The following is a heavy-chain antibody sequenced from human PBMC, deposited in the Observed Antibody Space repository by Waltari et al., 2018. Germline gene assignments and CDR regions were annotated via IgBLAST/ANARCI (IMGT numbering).Heavy chain of an antibody. V-gene: IGHV3-23*01. CDR1: GFSFSTYG. Sequence: EVQLLESGRDLVQPGGALRLSCKGSGFSFSTYGLTLVRQAPGKGLEWGSAISRDGGATFYGGAGKGRSTISRDNSKNTVYLEINSLRVEDTAKYYCARWSVSGSYYDYWGQGILVAVSS. CDR3: ARWSVSGSYYDY. CDR2: ISRDGGAT. D-gene: IGHD3-10*01. J-gene: IGHJ4*02.